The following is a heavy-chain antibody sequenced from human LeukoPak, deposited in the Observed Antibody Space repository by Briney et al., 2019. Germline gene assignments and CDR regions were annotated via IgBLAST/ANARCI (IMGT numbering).Heavy chain of an antibody. D-gene: IGHD4-17*01. CDR1: GFTFSSYS. Sequence: GGSLRLSCAASGFTFSSYSMNWVRQAPGKGLEWVSSISSSSSYIYYADSVKGRFTISRDNAKNSLYLQMNSLRAEDTAVYYCARALNSFLHYGDHGTHDAFDIWGQGTMVTVSS. J-gene: IGHJ3*02. CDR3: ARALNSFLHYGDHGTHDAFDI. CDR2: ISSSSSYI. V-gene: IGHV3-21*01.